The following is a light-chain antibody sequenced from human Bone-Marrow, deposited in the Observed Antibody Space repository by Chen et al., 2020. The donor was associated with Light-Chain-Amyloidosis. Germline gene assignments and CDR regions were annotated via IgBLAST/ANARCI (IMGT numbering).Light chain of an antibody. CDR1: SGNIADNY. J-gene: IGLJ3*02. V-gene: IGLV6-57*02. Sequence: VLTQPRSVSESPGETVIISCTGSSGNIADNYVHWYQQRPGRVPTNVIYEDNQRPSGVPARCSCRLDSSANSASLTISGLRTEDEADYCCQCYGTGTWVFGGGTKLTVL. CDR2: EDN. CDR3: QCYGTGTWV.